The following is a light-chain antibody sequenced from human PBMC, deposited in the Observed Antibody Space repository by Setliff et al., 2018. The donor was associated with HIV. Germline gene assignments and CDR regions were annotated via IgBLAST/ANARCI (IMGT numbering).Light chain of an antibody. Sequence: QSVLAQPASVSGSPGQSITISCTGTSSDVGGYNYVSWYQQHPGKAPKLIIYDVTNRPSGVSHRFSGSKSGNTASLAISGLQAEDEADYYCSSYTSTSTLEVFGTGTKVTVL. J-gene: IGLJ1*01. CDR1: SSDVGGYNY. CDR2: DVT. V-gene: IGLV2-14*03. CDR3: SSYTSTSTLEV.